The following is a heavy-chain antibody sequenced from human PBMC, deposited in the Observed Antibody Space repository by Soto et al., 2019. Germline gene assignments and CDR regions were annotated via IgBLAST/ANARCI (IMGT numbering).Heavy chain of an antibody. Sequence: SVKVTCKASGGTFSSYAISWVRQAPGQGLEWMGGIIPIFGTANYAQKFQGRVTITADKSTSTAYMELSSLRSEDTAVYYCARETYQLPPYYYYGMDVWGQGTTVTVSS. V-gene: IGHV1-69*06. D-gene: IGHD2-2*01. J-gene: IGHJ6*02. CDR3: ARETYQLPPYYYYGMDV. CDR1: GGTFSSYA. CDR2: IIPIFGTA.